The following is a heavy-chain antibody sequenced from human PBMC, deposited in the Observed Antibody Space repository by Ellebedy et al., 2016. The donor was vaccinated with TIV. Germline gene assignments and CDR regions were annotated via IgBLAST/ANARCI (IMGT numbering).Heavy chain of an antibody. Sequence: ASVKVSCKASGYSFSTYDIHWVRQATGQGLEWMGWMNPKSGNTGYAQKFQGRVSMTRNTSINTACMDLSSLRFEDTAVYYCARGRGFLQALEYWGQGSLVTVPS. CDR3: ARGRGFLQALEY. J-gene: IGHJ4*02. CDR1: GYSFSTYD. D-gene: IGHD2/OR15-2a*01. V-gene: IGHV1-8*01. CDR2: MNPKSGNT.